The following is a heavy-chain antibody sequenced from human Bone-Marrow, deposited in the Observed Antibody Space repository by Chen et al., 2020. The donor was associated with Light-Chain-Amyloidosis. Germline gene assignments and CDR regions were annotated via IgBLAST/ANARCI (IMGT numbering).Heavy chain of an antibody. CDR2: IYYSGST. CDR1: GGSISSSSYY. D-gene: IGHD3-22*01. CDR3: ARHMDYYDSSGYDTFDY. Sequence: QLQLQESGPVLVKPSETLSLTCTVSGGSISSSSYYWGWIRQPPGKGLEWIGSIYYSGSTYYNPSLKSRVTISVDTSKNQFSLKLSSVTAADTAVYYCARHMDYYDSSGYDTFDYWGQGTLVTVSS. J-gene: IGHJ4*02. V-gene: IGHV4-39*01.